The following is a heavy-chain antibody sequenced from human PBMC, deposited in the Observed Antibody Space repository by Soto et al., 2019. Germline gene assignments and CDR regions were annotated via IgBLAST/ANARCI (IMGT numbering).Heavy chain of an antibody. D-gene: IGHD1-1*01. CDR3: ARGQRSGGHSTIDDY. CDR2: IYYSGST. V-gene: IGHV4-31*03. Sequence: SETLSLTCTVSGDSISSGGYFWNWIRQHPGKGLEWIGYIYYSGSTYYNPSLESRVTISLDTSKNQISLNLTSVTAADTAMYYCARGQRSGGHSTIDDYFGQGTLVTVSS. CDR1: GDSISSGGYF. J-gene: IGHJ4*02.